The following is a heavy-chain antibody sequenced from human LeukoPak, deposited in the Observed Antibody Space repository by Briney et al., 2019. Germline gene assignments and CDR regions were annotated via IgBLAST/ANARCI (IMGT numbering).Heavy chain of an antibody. CDR1: GGTFSSYA. V-gene: IGHV1-69*13. J-gene: IGHJ6*02. D-gene: IGHD1-26*01. CDR3: ASPPGSYGNYYYGMDV. CDR2: IIPIFGTA. Sequence: GASVKVSCKASGGTFSSYAISWGRQAPGQGLEWMGGIIPIFGTANYAQKFQGRVTITADESTSTAYMELSSLRSEDTAVYYCASPPGSYGNYYYGMDVWGQGTTVTVSS.